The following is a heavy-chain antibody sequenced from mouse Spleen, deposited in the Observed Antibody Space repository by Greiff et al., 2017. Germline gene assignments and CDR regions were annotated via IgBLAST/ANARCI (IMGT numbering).Heavy chain of an antibody. CDR2: IHPNSGST. D-gene: IGHD1-1*01. CDR1: GYNFNSYW. CDR3: ASYYYGSSYEDY. Sequence: QVQLQQPGAELVKPGASVKLSCKASGYNFNSYWMHWVKQRPGQGLEWIGMIHPNSGSTNYNEKFKSKATLTVDKSSSTAYMQLSSLTSEDSAVYYCASYYYGSSYEDYRGQGTTLTVSS. J-gene: IGHJ2*01. V-gene: IGHV1-64*01.